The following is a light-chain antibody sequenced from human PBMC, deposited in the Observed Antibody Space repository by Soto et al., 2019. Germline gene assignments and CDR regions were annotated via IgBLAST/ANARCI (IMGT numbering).Light chain of an antibody. V-gene: IGKV1-5*01. CDR2: DAT. Sequence: DIQMTQSPSTLSASIGDSVTLTCRASQIIARWLAWYQQKPGKAPNLVIYDATKLQSGVPSRFSATASGAEFTLTIGGLQAEDFATYYCLQYNTFPHSFGQGTRLEI. CDR3: LQYNTFPHS. CDR1: QIIARW. J-gene: IGKJ2*03.